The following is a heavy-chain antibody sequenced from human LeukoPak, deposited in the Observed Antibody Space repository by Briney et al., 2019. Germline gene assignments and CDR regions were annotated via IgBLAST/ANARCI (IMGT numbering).Heavy chain of an antibody. D-gene: IGHD1-14*01. Sequence: GGSLRLSCAASGFTFSTSGMHWVRQPPGKGLEWEAVISHDGSNKYHADSVKGRFTISRDNPKNTLYLQMNNLRAEDTAVYYCAKSQPNDYWGQGTLVTVSS. CDR1: GFTFSTSG. J-gene: IGHJ4*02. CDR3: AKSQPNDY. V-gene: IGHV3-30*18. CDR2: ISHDGSNK.